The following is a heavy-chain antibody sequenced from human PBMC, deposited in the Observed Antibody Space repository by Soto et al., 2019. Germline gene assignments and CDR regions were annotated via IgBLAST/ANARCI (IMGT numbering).Heavy chain of an antibody. J-gene: IGHJ1*01. CDR1: DDFLSSNNYY. CDR3: GRGGDAHKMGRH. CDR2: VHFSGSL. Sequence: QVQLQESGPGLVKPSETLSLTCSVSDDFLSSNNYYWSWIRQPPGRGLEWIGFVHFSGSLHYNPSLKSRATISVDTSRRQISLKLTSLTAADTAVYFCGRGGDAHKMGRHWGQGTLVTVSS. V-gene: IGHV4-61*01. D-gene: IGHD2-2*01.